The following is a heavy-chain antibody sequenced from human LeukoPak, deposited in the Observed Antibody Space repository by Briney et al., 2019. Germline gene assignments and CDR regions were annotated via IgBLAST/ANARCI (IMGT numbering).Heavy chain of an antibody. CDR1: GFTFSSYE. Sequence: PGGSLRLSCAAPGFTFSSYEMNWVRQAPGKGLEWVSSISRSGSTIYYADSGKGRFTISRDNAKNLLYLQMNSLRAEDTAVYYCARGGNALYYFDYWGQGTLVSVSS. CDR2: ISRSGSTI. J-gene: IGHJ4*02. CDR3: ARGGNALYYFDY. V-gene: IGHV3-48*03. D-gene: IGHD4-23*01.